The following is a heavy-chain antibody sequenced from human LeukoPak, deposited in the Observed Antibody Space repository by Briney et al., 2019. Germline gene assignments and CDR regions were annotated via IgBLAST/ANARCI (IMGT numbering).Heavy chain of an antibody. CDR2: MYYSGST. D-gene: IGHD1-26*01. CDR3: ARGGSIVGATPHDTFDI. J-gene: IGHJ3*02. V-gene: IGHV4-59*01. Sequence: SETLSLTCTVSGGAISFYYWSWIRQPPGKGLDWIAYMYYSGSTNYNPSLKSRVSISVDTSKNQFSLMLTSVTAADTAVYYCARGGSIVGATPHDTFDIWGQGTMVT. CDR1: GGAISFYY.